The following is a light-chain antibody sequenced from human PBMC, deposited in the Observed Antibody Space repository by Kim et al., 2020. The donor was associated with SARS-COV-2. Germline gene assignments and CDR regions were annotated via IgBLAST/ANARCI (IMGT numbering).Light chain of an antibody. Sequence: GPSITLSRTGAASNVGGYDYVPWYQQNPGKAPKLMIYDVSKRPSGVPDRFSGSKSGNTASLTISGLQAEDEADYYCCSYAGTYTWVFGGGTQLTVL. CDR2: DVS. V-gene: IGLV2-11*01. CDR1: ASNVGGYDY. J-gene: IGLJ3*02. CDR3: CSYAGTYTWV.